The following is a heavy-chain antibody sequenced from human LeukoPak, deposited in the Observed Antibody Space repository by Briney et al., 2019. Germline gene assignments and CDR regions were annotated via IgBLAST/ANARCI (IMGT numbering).Heavy chain of an antibody. Sequence: PSETLSLTCTVSGGSISSSSYYWGWIRQPPGKGLEWIGSIYYSGSTYYNPSLKSRVTISVDTSKNQFSLKLSSVTAADTAVYYCARDPLDYWGQGTQVTVSS. J-gene: IGHJ4*02. CDR2: IYYSGST. CDR3: ARDPLDY. CDR1: GGSISSSSYY. V-gene: IGHV4-39*07.